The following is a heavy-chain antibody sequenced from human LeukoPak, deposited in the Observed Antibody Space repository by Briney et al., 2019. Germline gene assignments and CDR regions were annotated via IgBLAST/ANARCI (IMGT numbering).Heavy chain of an antibody. CDR3: AKAREGYYYDSSGYYGYFDY. J-gene: IGHJ4*02. D-gene: IGHD3-22*01. Sequence: PGGSLRLSCAASGFTVSSNYMSWVRQAPGKGLEWVSVIYSGGSTYYADSVKGRFTISRDNSKNTLYLQMNSLRAEDTAVYYCAKAREGYYYDSSGYYGYFDYWGQGTLVTVSS. CDR1: GFTVSSNY. CDR2: IYSGGST. V-gene: IGHV3-53*01.